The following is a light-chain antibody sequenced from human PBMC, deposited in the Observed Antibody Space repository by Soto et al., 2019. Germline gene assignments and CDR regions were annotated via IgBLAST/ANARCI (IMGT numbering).Light chain of an antibody. V-gene: IGKV3-11*01. J-gene: IGKJ5*01. Sequence: LVLRQSPVTLSLSPGDRATLSCRASQSVSTYLAWYRKTPGEXPRLLIYDTSNRATGVPPRFSGSRSGTDFTLTISSVEPEDFAVFYCHQRNTFGQGTRLEIK. CDR1: QSVSTY. CDR3: HQRNT. CDR2: DTS.